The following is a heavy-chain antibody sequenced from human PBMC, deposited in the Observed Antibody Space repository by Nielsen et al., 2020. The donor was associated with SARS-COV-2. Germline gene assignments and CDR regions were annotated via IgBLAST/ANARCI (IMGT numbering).Heavy chain of an antibody. CDR1: GGSFSSYA. D-gene: IGHD2-15*01. CDR3: ARNHVLGGGGDAFDI. CDR2: LIPIFGTA. J-gene: IGHJ3*02. Sequence: SVKVSCKASGGSFSSYAIIWVRQAPGQGLEWMGGLIPIFGTANYAQKFQGRVTITADESTSTAYMELSSLRSEDTAVYYCARNHVLGGGGDAFDIWGQGTMVTVSS. V-gene: IGHV1-69*01.